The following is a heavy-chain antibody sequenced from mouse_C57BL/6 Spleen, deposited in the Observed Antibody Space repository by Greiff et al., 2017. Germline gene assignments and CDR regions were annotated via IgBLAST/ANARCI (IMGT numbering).Heavy chain of an antibody. V-gene: IGHV5-15*01. CDR1: GFTFSDYG. J-gene: IGHJ3*01. D-gene: IGHD2-4*01. Sequence: EVKVVESGGGLVQPGGSLKLSCAASGFTFSDYGMAWVRQAPRKGPEWVAFISNLAYSIYYADTVTGRFTISRENAENTLYLEMSSLRSEDTAMYYCDRLDYEYDGAWFAYWGQGTLVTVSA. CDR3: DRLDYEYDGAWFAY. CDR2: ISNLAYSI.